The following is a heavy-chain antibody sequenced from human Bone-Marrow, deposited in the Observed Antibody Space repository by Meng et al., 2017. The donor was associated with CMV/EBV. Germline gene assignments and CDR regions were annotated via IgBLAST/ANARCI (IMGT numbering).Heavy chain of an antibody. J-gene: IGHJ4*02. V-gene: IGHV3-7*01. CDR1: GFTFSSYW. Sequence: GGSLRLSCAASGFTFSSYWMSWVRQAPGKGLEWVANIKQDGSEKYYVDSVKGRFTISRDNAKNSLYLQMNSLRAEDTAVYYCAREGGLQLERPWVPSGIDYWGQGTLVTVSS. CDR3: AREGGLQLERPWVPSGIDY. CDR2: IKQDGSEK. D-gene: IGHD1-1*01.